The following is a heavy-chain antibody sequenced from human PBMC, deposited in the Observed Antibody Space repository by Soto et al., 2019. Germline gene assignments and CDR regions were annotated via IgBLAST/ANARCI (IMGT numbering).Heavy chain of an antibody. Sequence: PGRSLRLSCAASGFSFSGKNYLTWVRQAPGKGLEWVSALYSSDGTYYADSVKGRFSVSRDNSKNTFYLQLHSLRPEDTALYFCATWLQREHAFDIWGLGTMVTVSS. J-gene: IGHJ3*02. CDR1: GFSFSGKNY. CDR3: ATWLQREHAFDI. D-gene: IGHD1-1*01. CDR2: LYSSDGT. V-gene: IGHV3-53*01.